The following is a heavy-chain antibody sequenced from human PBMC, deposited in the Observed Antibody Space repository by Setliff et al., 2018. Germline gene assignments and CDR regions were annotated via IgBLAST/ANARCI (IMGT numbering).Heavy chain of an antibody. D-gene: IGHD6-13*01. CDR1: GDSSSGYF. V-gene: IGHV4-34*01. Sequence: SETLSLTCAVYGDSSSGYFWTWIRQPPGKGLEWIGDIDQSGSTNYNPSLKSRLTISVDTSKNQFSLSLSSVTAADTAVYYCAGGAFGSRWYVRPWFDPWGQGTLVTVSS. J-gene: IGHJ5*02. CDR2: IDQSGST. CDR3: AGGAFGSRWYVRPWFDP.